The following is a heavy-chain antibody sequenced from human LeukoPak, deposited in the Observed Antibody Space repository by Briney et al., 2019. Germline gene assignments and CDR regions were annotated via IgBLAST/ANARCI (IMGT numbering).Heavy chain of an antibody. CDR3: ARERITMIVVVPYFDY. D-gene: IGHD3-22*01. CDR2: ISAYNGNT. V-gene: IGHV1-18*01. CDR1: GYTFTSYG. J-gene: IGHJ4*02. Sequence: ASVKVSCKASGYTFTSYGISWVRQAPGQGLEWMGWISAYNGNTNYAQKLQGRVTVTTDTSTSTAYMELRSLRSDDTAVYYCARERITMIVVVPYFDYWGQGTLVTVSS.